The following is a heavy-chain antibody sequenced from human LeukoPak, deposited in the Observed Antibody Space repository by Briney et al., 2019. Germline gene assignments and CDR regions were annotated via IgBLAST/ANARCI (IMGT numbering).Heavy chain of an antibody. D-gene: IGHD3-16*01. CDR1: GFNFSTHT. Sequence: GGSLRLSCAASGFNFSTHTMNWVRQAPGKGLEWVSSISKSSTYIYYTDSVKGRFTISRDNAKNSLYLQKNSLRAEDTAVYYCARDLFDFYTWGSYGSFDIWGQGTMVTVSS. J-gene: IGHJ3*02. CDR2: ISKSSTYI. CDR3: ARDLFDFYTWGSYGSFDI. V-gene: IGHV3-21*01.